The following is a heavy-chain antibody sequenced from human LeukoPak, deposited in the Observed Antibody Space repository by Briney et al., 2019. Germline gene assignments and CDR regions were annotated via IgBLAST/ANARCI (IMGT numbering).Heavy chain of an antibody. V-gene: IGHV4-34*01. D-gene: IGHD5-18*01. CDR2: INHSGST. CDR1: GRFFSGYY. J-gene: IGHJ4*02. Sequence: SETLSLTCAVYGRFFSGYYWSSIRQPPGKGLEWIGEINHSGSTNYNPSLKSRVTISVDTSKNQFSLKLSSVTAADTAVYYCARKRVDTAMVTIFDYWGQGTLFTVS. CDR3: ARKRVDTAMVTIFDY.